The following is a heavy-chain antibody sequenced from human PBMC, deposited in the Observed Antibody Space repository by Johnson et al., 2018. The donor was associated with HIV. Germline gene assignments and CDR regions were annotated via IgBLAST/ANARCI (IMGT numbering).Heavy chain of an antibody. D-gene: IGHD5-12*01. CDR2: IYSGGST. Sequence: VQLVESGGGLVQPGGSLRLSCAASGFTVSSNYMSWVRQAPGKGLEWVSVIYSGGSTYYADSVKGRFTISRDNSRTTLYLQMNSLRAEDTAVYYCARKKVAHDGFDIWGQGTMVTVSS. V-gene: IGHV3-66*01. CDR1: GFTVSSNY. CDR3: ARKKVAHDGFDI. J-gene: IGHJ3*02.